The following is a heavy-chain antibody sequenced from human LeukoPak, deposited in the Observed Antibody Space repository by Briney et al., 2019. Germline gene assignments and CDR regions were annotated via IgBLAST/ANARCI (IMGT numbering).Heavy chain of an antibody. D-gene: IGHD6-13*01. CDR3: ARAIGSSWYGYYYYYMDV. Sequence: GGSLRLXCAASGFTFSSYSMNWVRQAPGKGLEWVSSISSSSSYIYYADSVKGRFTISRDNAKNSLYLQMNSLRAEDTAVYYCARAIGSSWYGYYYYYMDVWGKGTTVTVSS. CDR1: GFTFSSYS. CDR2: ISSSSSYI. V-gene: IGHV3-21*01. J-gene: IGHJ6*03.